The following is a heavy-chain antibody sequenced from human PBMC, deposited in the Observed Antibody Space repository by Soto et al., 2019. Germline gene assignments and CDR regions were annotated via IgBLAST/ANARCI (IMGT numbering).Heavy chain of an antibody. D-gene: IGHD6-19*01. Sequence: HLGGSLRLSCAASGFTFSSYAMHWVRQAPGKGLEWVAVISYDGSNKYYADSVKGRFTISRDNSKNTLYLQMNSLRAEDTAVYYCAGTSIAVAGTYYYGMDVWGQGTTVTVSS. V-gene: IGHV3-30-3*01. CDR2: ISYDGSNK. CDR1: GFTFSSYA. CDR3: AGTSIAVAGTYYYGMDV. J-gene: IGHJ6*02.